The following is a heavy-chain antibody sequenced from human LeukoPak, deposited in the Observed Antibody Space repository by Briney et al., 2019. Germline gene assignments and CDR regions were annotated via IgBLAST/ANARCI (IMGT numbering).Heavy chain of an antibody. J-gene: IGHJ6*03. CDR3: ARGKPEMVRGVITNYYYYYMDV. V-gene: IGHV4-34*01. CDR1: GGSFSGYY. Sequence: SEILSLTCAVYGGSFSGYYWNWIRQPPGKGLEWIGEINHSGSTNYNPSLKSRVTISVDTSKNQFSLKLSSVTAADTAVFYCARGKPEMVRGVITNYYYYYMDVWGKGTTVTVSS. CDR2: INHSGST. D-gene: IGHD3-10*01.